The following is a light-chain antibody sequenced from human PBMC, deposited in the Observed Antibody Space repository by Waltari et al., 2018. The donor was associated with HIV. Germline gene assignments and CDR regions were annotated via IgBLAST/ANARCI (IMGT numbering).Light chain of an antibody. V-gene: IGLV2-14*01. J-gene: IGLJ3*02. CDR1: SSDVGAYTY. Sequence: QSALTQPASVSGSPGQSITISCTGTSSDVGAYTYVSWFQQHPGKVPKLLIYEVSNRPSGVSYRFSGSKSGNTASLTISGLQAEDEADYYCASYTSTSARVFGGGTKVTVL. CDR3: ASYTSTSARV. CDR2: EVS.